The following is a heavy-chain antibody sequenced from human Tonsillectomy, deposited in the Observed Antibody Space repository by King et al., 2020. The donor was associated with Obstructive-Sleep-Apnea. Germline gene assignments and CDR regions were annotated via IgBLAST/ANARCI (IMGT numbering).Heavy chain of an antibody. D-gene: IGHD3-10*01. V-gene: IGHV3-9*01. J-gene: IGHJ3*02. CDR2: ISWNSGSI. Sequence: VQLVESGGGLVQPGRSLRLSCAASGFTFDDYAMHWVRQAPGKGLEWVSGISWNSGSIGYADSVKGRFTISRDNAKKSLYLQMNSLRAEDTALYYCATITMVRGVIITGAFDIWGQGRMVTVSS. CDR3: ATITMVRGVIITGAFDI. CDR1: GFTFDDYA.